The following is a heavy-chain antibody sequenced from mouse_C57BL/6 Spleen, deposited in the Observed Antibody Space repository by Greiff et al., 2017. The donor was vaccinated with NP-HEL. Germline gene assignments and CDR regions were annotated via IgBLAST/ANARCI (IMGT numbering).Heavy chain of an antibody. V-gene: IGHV1-5*01. D-gene: IGHD1-1*01. CDR2: IYPGNSDT. CDR3: TRRLRYYGSREDWYFDV. Sequence: VQLQQSGTVLARPGASVKMSCKTSGYTFTSYWMHWVKQRPGQGLEWIGAIYPGNSDTSYNQKFKGKAKLTAVTSASTAYMELSSLTNEDSAVYYCTRRLRYYGSREDWYFDVWGTGTTVTVSS. CDR1: GYTFTSYW. J-gene: IGHJ1*03.